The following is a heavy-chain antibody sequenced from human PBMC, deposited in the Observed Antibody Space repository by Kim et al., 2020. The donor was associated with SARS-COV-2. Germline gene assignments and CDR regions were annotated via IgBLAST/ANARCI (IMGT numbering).Heavy chain of an antibody. CDR3: TTDRGVTCSGGSCYSYYFDY. CDR1: GFTFSNAW. CDR2: IKSKTDGGTT. D-gene: IGHD2-15*01. J-gene: IGHJ4*02. Sequence: GGSLRLSCAASGFTFSNAWMSWVRQAPGKGLEWVGRIKSKTDGGTTDYAAPVKGRFTISRDDSKNTLYLQMNSLKTEDTAVYYCTTDRGVTCSGGSCYSYYFDYWGQGTLVTVSS. V-gene: IGHV3-15*01.